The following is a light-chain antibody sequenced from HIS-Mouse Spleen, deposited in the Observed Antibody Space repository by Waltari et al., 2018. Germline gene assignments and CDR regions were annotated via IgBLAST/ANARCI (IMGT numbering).Light chain of an antibody. Sequence: QSALTQPPSASGSPGQSVTISCPGTSSDVGGYPYVPWYQQHPGKAPKLMIYEVSKRPSGVPDRFSGSKSGNTPSLTVSGLQAEDEADYYCSSYAGSNNLVFGGGTKLTVL. J-gene: IGLJ2*01. CDR3: SSYAGSNNLV. CDR1: SSDVGGYPY. CDR2: EVS. V-gene: IGLV2-8*01.